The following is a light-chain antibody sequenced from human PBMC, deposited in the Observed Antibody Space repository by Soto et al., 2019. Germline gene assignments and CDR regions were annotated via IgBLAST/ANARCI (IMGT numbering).Light chain of an antibody. CDR2: GAS. CDR3: QQYPRT. Sequence: EIVLTQSPGTLSLSPGERATLSCRASQSVSSSSLAWYQQKPGQAPRLLIYGASSRATGIPDRFSGSGSGTDFTLTISRLDPEDFAGYYCQQYPRTFGQGTKPEIK. V-gene: IGKV3-20*01. J-gene: IGKJ2*01. CDR1: QSVSSSS.